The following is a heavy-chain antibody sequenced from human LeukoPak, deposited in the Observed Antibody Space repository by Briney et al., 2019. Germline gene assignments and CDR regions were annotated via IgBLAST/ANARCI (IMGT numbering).Heavy chain of an antibody. CDR1: GYTFTSYA. J-gene: IGHJ5*02. CDR3: AKDPPSIGSGSSFWFDP. D-gene: IGHD3-10*01. V-gene: IGHV1-2*02. CDR2: INPNSGGT. Sequence: EASVKVSCKASGYTFTSYAMSWVRQAPGQGLEWMGWINPNSGGTNYAQKFQGRVTMTRDTSISTAYMELSRLRSDDTAVYYCAKDPPSIGSGSSFWFDPWGQGTLVTVSS.